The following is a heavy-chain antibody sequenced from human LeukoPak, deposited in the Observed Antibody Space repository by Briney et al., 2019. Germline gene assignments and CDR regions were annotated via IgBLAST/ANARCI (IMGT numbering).Heavy chain of an antibody. D-gene: IGHD1-26*01. J-gene: IGHJ4*02. V-gene: IGHV3-9*01. CDR2: ISWNSGSI. Sequence: PGGSLRLSCAASGFTFDDYAMHWVRQAPGKGLEWVSGISWNSGSIGYADSVKGRFTISRDNAKNSLYLQMNSLRAEDTALYYCAARLRGADIDYWGQGTLVTVSS. CDR3: AARLRGADIDY. CDR1: GFTFDDYA.